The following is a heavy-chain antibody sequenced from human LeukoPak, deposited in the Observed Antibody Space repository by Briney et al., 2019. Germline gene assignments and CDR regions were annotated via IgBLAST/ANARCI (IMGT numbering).Heavy chain of an antibody. CDR2: INAGNGNT. D-gene: IGHD2-2*01. V-gene: IGHV1-3*01. J-gene: IGHJ4*02. CDR3: ASADQLLWATDY. Sequence: ASVKVSCKASGYTFTSYAMHWVRQAPGQRLEWMGWINAGNGNTKYSQKFQGRVTITRDTSASTAYMELSSLRSEDTAVYYCASADQLLWATDYWGQGTLVTVSS. CDR1: GYTFTSYA.